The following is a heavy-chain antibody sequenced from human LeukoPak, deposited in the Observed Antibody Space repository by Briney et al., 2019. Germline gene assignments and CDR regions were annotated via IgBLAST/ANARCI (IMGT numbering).Heavy chain of an antibody. D-gene: IGHD2-2*02. CDR3: AILGAGAGIPLDF. CDR2: INPNSGGT. CDR1: GYTFTGYY. Sequence: GASVKVSCKASGYTFTGYYMHWVRQAPGQGLEWMGWINPNSGGTNYAQKFQGRVTMTRDTSISTAYMELSRLRSDDTAVYYCAILGAGAGIPLDFWGQGTLVSVSS. V-gene: IGHV1-2*02. J-gene: IGHJ4*02.